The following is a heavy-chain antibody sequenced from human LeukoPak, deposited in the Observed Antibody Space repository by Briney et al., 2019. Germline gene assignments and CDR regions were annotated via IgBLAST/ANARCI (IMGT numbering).Heavy chain of an antibody. V-gene: IGHV4-4*07. D-gene: IGHD6-19*01. CDR1: GGSISSYY. J-gene: IGHJ4*02. CDR3: ARDGSPYSSGWIDY. Sequence: PSKTLSLTCTVSGGSISSYYWSWIRQPAGKGLEWVGRIYISGTTNYNPSLKSRVTISVDKSKNQFSLKLNSVTAADTAVYYCARDGSPYSSGWIDYWGQGTLVTVSS. CDR2: IYISGTT.